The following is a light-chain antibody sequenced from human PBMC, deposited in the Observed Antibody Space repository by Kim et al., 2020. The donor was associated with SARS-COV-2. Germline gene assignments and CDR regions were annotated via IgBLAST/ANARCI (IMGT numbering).Light chain of an antibody. V-gene: IGLV1-44*01. CDR2: ANN. Sequence: ELTQPPSASGTPGQRVTISCSGSSSNIGSNTVNWYQQLPGTAPKLLIYANNQRPSGVPDRFSGSKSGTSTSLAISGLQSEDEADYYCAAWDDSLNGAVFGGGTQLTVL. CDR1: SSNIGSNT. CDR3: AAWDDSLNGAV. J-gene: IGLJ7*01.